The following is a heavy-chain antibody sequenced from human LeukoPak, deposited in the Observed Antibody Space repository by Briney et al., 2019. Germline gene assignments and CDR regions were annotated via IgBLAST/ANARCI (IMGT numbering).Heavy chain of an antibody. J-gene: IGHJ1*01. CDR1: GFTFSSHG. CDR2: ISPSGGIT. V-gene: IGHV3-23*01. Sequence: GGSLRLSCAASGFTFSSHGLNWVRQAPGKGLEWVSGISPSGGITYYTDSVKGRFTISRDNSKNTQSLQMNSLRAEDTAVYYCAKDDDWGRYKHWGQGTLVTVSS. CDR3: AKDDDWGRYKH. D-gene: IGHD3-16*01.